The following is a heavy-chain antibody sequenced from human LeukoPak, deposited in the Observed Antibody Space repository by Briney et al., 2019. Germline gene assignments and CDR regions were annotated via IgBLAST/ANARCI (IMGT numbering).Heavy chain of an antibody. Sequence: LSLTCAVYGGSFSGDYWSWIRQPPGKGLEWIAYLSSSGSAFSYADSVKGRFTIARDNAKNSVYLEMNSLRADDTAVYYCARSARLMKGVVEVTALDDWGQGTLVTVSS. CDR1: GGSFSGDY. CDR2: LSSSGSAF. D-gene: IGHD3-3*01. J-gene: IGHJ4*02. CDR3: ARSARLMKGVVEVTALDD. V-gene: IGHV3-11*04.